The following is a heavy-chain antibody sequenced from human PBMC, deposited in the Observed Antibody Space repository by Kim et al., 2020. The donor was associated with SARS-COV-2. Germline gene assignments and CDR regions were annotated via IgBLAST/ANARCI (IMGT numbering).Heavy chain of an antibody. CDR1: GFTFDDYT. V-gene: IGHV3-43*01. D-gene: IGHD4-17*01. J-gene: IGHJ4*02. Sequence: GGSLRLSCAASGFTFDDYTMHWLRQTPGKGLEWVSLITWDGGKTDYVDSVLGRFTISRDNDKNSLYLQMHSLTTEDTALYYCAKQAGGDNYFDSWGQGTL. CDR2: ITWDGGKT. CDR3: AKQAGGDNYFDS.